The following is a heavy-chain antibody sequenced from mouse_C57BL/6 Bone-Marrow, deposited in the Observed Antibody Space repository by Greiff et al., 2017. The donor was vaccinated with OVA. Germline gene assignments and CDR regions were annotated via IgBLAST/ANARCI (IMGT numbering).Heavy chain of an antibody. CDR1: GYTFTSYG. Sequence: VQLQQSGAELARPGASVKLSCKASGYTFTSYGISWVKQRTGQGLEWIGEIYPRSGNTYYNEKFKGKATLTADKSSSTAYMELRSLTSEDSAVYFCARWDYYGSSYPLDYFDYWGQGTTLTVSS. CDR3: ARWDYYGSSYPLDYFDY. D-gene: IGHD1-1*01. J-gene: IGHJ2*01. V-gene: IGHV1-81*01. CDR2: IYPRSGNT.